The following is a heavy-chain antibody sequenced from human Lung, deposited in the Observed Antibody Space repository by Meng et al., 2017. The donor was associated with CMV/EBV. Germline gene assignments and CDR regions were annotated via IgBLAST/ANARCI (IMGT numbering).Heavy chain of an antibody. D-gene: IGHD6-6*01. V-gene: IGHV3-7*01. CDR3: FARPIDY. CDR1: GFTFREYW. Sequence: GGSLRLSCIVSGFTFREYWMNWVRQATGKGLEWLASIKPDGSDTYDVDSVKGRFTISRDNAKNSVHLQMNSLRAEDTAVYYCFARPIDYWGQGTLVTVSS. J-gene: IGHJ4*02. CDR2: IKPDGSDT.